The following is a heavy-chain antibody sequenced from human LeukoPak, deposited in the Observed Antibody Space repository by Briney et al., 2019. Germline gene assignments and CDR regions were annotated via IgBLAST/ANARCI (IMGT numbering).Heavy chain of an antibody. Sequence: SETLSLTCTVSGGSITSSTYSWRWIRQPPGKGLEWIGSIYYTGSTYYNPSLKTRVTISIDTSKNQFSLNLTSVTAADTAVYFCARDKIVRAAHDAFDIWGQGTMVTVSS. CDR1: GGSITSSTYS. D-gene: IGHD3-10*01. V-gene: IGHV4-39*07. J-gene: IGHJ3*02. CDR3: ARDKIVRAAHDAFDI. CDR2: IYYTGST.